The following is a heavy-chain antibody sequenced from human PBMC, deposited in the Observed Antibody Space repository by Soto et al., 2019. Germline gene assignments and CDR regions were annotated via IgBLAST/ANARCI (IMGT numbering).Heavy chain of an antibody. V-gene: IGHV3-11*01. CDR1: GFTFTDYY. D-gene: IGHD4-17*01. J-gene: IGHJ3*02. Sequence: GSLRLSCAASGFTFTDYYMSWIRQAPGKGLEWVSYISSSGSTIYYADSVKGRFTISRDNAKNSLYLQMNSLRAEDTAVYYCAMLDDYGLPDIWGQGTMVTVSS. CDR2: ISSSGSTI. CDR3: AMLDDYGLPDI.